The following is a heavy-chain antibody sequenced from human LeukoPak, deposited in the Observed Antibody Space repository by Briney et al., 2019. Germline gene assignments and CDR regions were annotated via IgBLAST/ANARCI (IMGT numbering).Heavy chain of an antibody. V-gene: IGHV1-69*05. D-gene: IGHD2-21*02. J-gene: IGHJ4*02. CDR1: GGTFSSYA. CDR3: ARVDPGGYCGGDCPGYFDY. CDR2: IIPIFGTA. Sequence: ASVKVSCKASGGTFSSYAISWVRQAPGQGLEWMGGIIPIFGTANYAQKFQGRVTMTTDTSTSTAYMELRSLRSDDTAVYYCARVDPGGYCGGDCPGYFDYWGQGTLVTVSS.